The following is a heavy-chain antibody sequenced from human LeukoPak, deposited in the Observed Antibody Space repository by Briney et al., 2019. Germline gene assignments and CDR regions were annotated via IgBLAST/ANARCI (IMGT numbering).Heavy chain of an antibody. CDR3: ARGENNYIWGIHRYTPLFEY. CDR2: ISAHNGNT. CDR1: GYTFTSYG. Sequence: ASVKVSCKASGYTFTSYGISWVRQAPGQGLEGMGWISAHNGNTNYEEKVQGRVTMTTDTATSTAYMGLRSLRSDDTAVYYCARGENNYIWGIHRYTPLFEYWGQGTLVTVSS. D-gene: IGHD3-16*02. V-gene: IGHV1-18*01. J-gene: IGHJ4*02.